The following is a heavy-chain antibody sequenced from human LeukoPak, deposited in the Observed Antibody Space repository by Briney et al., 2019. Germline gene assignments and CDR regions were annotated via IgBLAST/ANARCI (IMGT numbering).Heavy chain of an antibody. CDR2: ISSSSSYI. V-gene: IGHV3-21*01. J-gene: IGHJ5*02. CDR3: ARDPGYCGGDCYPNWFDP. D-gene: IGHD2-21*02. CDR1: GFTFSSYS. Sequence: GGSLRLSCAASGFTFSSYSMNWVRQAPGKGLEWVSSISSSSSYIYYADSVKGRFTISRDNAKNSLYLQMNSLRAEDTAVYYCARDPGYCGGDCYPNWFDPWGQGTLVTVSS.